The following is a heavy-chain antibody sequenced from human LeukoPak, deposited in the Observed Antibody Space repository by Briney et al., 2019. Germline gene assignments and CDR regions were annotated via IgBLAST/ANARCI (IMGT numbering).Heavy chain of an antibody. CDR1: GGTFSSYA. D-gene: IGHD2-2*01. Sequence: ASVKASCKASGGTFSSYAISWVRQAPGQGLEWMGRIIPIFGTANYAQKFQGRVTITADKSTSTAYMELSSLRSEDTAVYYCARVREDNVIVPAGGGNYYYMDVWGKGTTVTVSS. J-gene: IGHJ6*03. CDR3: ARVREDNVIVPAGGGNYYYMDV. CDR2: IIPIFGTA. V-gene: IGHV1-69*06.